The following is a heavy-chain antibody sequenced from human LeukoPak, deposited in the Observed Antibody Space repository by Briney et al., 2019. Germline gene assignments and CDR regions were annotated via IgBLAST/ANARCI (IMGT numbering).Heavy chain of an antibody. J-gene: IGHJ4*02. D-gene: IGHD3-22*01. Sequence: PSETLSLTCTVSGGSISSYYWTWIRQPPGKGLEWIGSIYYSGRINYNPSLKSRVTISVDTSKNQFSLKLSSVTAADTAVYYCARVRNYYDTSGYYALDYWGQGTLVTVSS. CDR3: ARVRNYYDTSGYYALDY. CDR1: GGSISSYY. CDR2: IYYSGRI. V-gene: IGHV4-59*01.